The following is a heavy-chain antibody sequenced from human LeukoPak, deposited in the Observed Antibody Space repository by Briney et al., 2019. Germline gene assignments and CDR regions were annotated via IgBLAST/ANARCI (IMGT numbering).Heavy chain of an antibody. Sequence: SETLSLTCTVSGGSISSSSYYWGWIRQPPGKGLEWIGSIYYSGSTYYNPSLKSRVTISVDKFKNQFSLELRSVTAADTAVFYCARDYYDSGTYFDYWGQGTLVTVFS. CDR3: ARDYYDSGTYFDY. CDR1: GGSISSSSYY. D-gene: IGHD3-10*01. J-gene: IGHJ4*02. CDR2: IYYSGST. V-gene: IGHV4-39*07.